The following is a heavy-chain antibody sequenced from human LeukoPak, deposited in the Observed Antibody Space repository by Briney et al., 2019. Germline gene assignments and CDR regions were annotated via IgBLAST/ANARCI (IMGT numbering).Heavy chain of an antibody. CDR1: GGSLTTHY. Sequence: SETLSLTCNVSGGSLTTHYWSWVRQSPDKGLEWIGQVYHTGSTHYNPSLRSRFTISIDTSKNKLFLTLTSVTAADTAVYYCAREGRWGMKYYFDSWGPGTRVIVSS. CDR2: VYHTGST. J-gene: IGHJ4*02. D-gene: IGHD4-23*01. V-gene: IGHV4-59*11. CDR3: AREGRWGMKYYFDS.